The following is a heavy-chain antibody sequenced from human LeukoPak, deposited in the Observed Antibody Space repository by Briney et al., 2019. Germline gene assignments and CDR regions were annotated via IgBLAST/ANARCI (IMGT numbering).Heavy chain of an antibody. CDR1: GFTFSSYA. CDR2: ISYDGSNK. D-gene: IGHD6-13*01. CDR3: ARDRIAAAGFFDY. V-gene: IGHV3-30-3*01. J-gene: IGHJ4*02. Sequence: GGSLRLSCAAPGFTFSSYAMHWVRQAPGKGLEWVAVISYDGSNKYYADSVKGRFTISRDNSKNTLYLQMNSLRAEDTAVYYCARDRIAAAGFFDYWGQGTLVTVSS.